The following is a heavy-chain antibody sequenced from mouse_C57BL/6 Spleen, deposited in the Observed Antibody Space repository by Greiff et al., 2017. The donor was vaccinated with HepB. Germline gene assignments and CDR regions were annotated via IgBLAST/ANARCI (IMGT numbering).Heavy chain of an antibody. V-gene: IGHV5-15*01. CDR2: ISNLAYSI. D-gene: IGHD2-5*01. J-gene: IGHJ4*01. CDR1: GFTFSDYG. Sequence: EVQLKESGGGLVQPGGSLKLSCAASGFTFSDYGMAWVRQAPRKGPEWVAFISNLAYSIYYADTVTGRFTISRENAKNTLYLEMSSLRSEDTAMYYCARQNSNYAYAMDYWGQGTSVTVSS. CDR3: ARQNSNYAYAMDY.